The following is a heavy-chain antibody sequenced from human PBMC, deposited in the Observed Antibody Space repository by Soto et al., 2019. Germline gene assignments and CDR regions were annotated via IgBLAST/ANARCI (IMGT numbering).Heavy chain of an antibody. D-gene: IGHD3-3*01. CDR2: INHSGST. V-gene: IGHV4-34*01. J-gene: IGHJ5*02. CDR1: GGSFSGYS. Sequence: SETLSLTCAVYGGSFSGYSWSWIRQPPGKGLEWIGEINHSGSTNYNPSLKSRVTISVDTSKNQFSLKLRSVTAADTAVYYCAAWQGGFLYCSPRDQYASWGQGTLVTVSS. CDR3: AAWQGGFLYCSPRDQYAS.